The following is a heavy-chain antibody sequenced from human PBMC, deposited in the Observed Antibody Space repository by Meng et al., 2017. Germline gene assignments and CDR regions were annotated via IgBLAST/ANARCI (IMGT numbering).Heavy chain of an antibody. CDR1: GYTFTSYG. V-gene: IGHV1-18*01. Sequence: VELVQSCAEVKKPGASVQCSCNASGYTFTSYGISWVRQAPGQGLEWMGWISAYNGNTNYAQKLQGRVTMTTDTSTSTAYMELRSLRSDDTAVYYCARETYYDFWSGYGHFDYWGQGTLVTVSS. D-gene: IGHD3-3*01. CDR3: ARETYYDFWSGYGHFDY. CDR2: ISAYNGNT. J-gene: IGHJ4*02.